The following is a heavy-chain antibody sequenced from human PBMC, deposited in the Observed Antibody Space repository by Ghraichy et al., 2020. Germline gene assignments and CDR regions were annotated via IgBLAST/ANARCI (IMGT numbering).Heavy chain of an antibody. CDR1: GFTFSSYG. CDR2: ILYDGTNK. V-gene: IGHV3-30*18. Sequence: GESLNISCAASGFTFSSYGMHWVRQAPGKGLEWVAVILYDGTNKSSADSVKGRFTISRDNSKNTLYLQMNSLRAEDTAVYFCAKAGPGYCSTTTCHFYMDVWGRGTTVTVSS. CDR3: AKAGPGYCSTTTCHFYMDV. D-gene: IGHD2-2*01. J-gene: IGHJ6*03.